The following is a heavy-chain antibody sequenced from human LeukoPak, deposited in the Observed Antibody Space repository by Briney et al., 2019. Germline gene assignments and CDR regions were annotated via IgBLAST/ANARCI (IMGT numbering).Heavy chain of an antibody. D-gene: IGHD6-13*01. CDR1: GFTLSSQA. J-gene: IGHJ4*02. V-gene: IGHV3-30*04. CDR3: ARDGPSSSWGKFDY. Sequence: GGSLRLSCAAYGFTLSSQAMHWVRQAPGKGLEWVAVISYNGRKKYYADSVKGRFTIARNNSKNSLYLQINSLRAEDTAVYYCARDGPSSSWGKFDYWGKGTLVTVS. CDR2: ISYNGRKK.